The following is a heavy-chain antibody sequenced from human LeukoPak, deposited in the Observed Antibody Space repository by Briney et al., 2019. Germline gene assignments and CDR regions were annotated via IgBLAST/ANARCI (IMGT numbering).Heavy chain of an antibody. Sequence: GSLRLSCAASGFTFSSYGMHWVRQAPGKGLEWVAVISYDGSNKYYADSVKGRFTISRDNSKNTLYLQMNSLRAEDTAVYYCAKERKYYDILTGYCYFDYWGQGTLVTVSS. CDR2: ISYDGSNK. V-gene: IGHV3-30*18. D-gene: IGHD3-9*01. J-gene: IGHJ4*02. CDR3: AKERKYYDILTGYCYFDY. CDR1: GFTFSSYG.